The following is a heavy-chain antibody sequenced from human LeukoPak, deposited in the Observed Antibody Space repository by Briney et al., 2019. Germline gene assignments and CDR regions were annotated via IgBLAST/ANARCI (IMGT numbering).Heavy chain of an antibody. Sequence: PRGSLRLSCAASGFTFSRYWMSWVRQAPGKGLEWVSVIYSGGSTYYADSVKGRFTISRDNSKNTLYLQMNSLRAEDTAVYYCASKRTYDFWSGPIDYWGQGTLVTVSS. CDR2: IYSGGST. CDR1: GFTFSRYW. CDR3: ASKRTYDFWSGPIDY. J-gene: IGHJ4*02. V-gene: IGHV3-66*01. D-gene: IGHD3-3*01.